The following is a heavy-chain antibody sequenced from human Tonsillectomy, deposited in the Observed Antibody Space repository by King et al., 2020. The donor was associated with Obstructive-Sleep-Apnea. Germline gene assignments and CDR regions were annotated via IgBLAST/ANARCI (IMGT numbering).Heavy chain of an antibody. D-gene: IGHD2-21*02. CDR3: ARPGAYCGGDCYSDY. CDR1: GYSFTSYW. Sequence: VQLVESGAEVKKPGESLKISCKGSGYSFTSYWIGWVRQMPGKGLEGMGSIYPGDSDTRYSPSFQGQVTISADKSISTAYLQWSSLKASDTAMYYCARPGAYCGGDCYSDYWGQGTLVTVSS. J-gene: IGHJ4*02. V-gene: IGHV5-51*01. CDR2: IYPGDSDT.